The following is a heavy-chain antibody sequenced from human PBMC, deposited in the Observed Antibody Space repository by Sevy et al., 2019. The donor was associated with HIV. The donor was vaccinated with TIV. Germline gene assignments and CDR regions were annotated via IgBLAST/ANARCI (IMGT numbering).Heavy chain of an antibody. V-gene: IGHV3-23*01. CDR1: GFTITSHS. J-gene: IGHJ4*02. Sequence: GESLKISCAASGFTITSHSMTWVRQAPGRGLEWVSAITGSGDYTYYADSVNGRFTISRDNSKNTLYLQMSSLTVDDMATYYCVKGGWGHIVDFWGQGTLVTVSS. CDR3: VKGGWGHIVDF. D-gene: IGHD3-16*01. CDR2: ITGSGDYT.